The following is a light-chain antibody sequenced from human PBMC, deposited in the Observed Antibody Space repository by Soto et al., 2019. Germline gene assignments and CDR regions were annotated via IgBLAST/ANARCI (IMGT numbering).Light chain of an antibody. V-gene: IGKV1-5*03. Sequence: DIQMTQSPSTLSASVGDRVTITCRASESISSWLAWYQQKPGKAPKLLIYKASSLESGVPSRFSGSGSGTEFTLTISSLQPDDFATYYCQQDNSYSLTFGGGTKVEIK. CDR3: QQDNSYSLT. CDR2: KAS. J-gene: IGKJ4*01. CDR1: ESISSW.